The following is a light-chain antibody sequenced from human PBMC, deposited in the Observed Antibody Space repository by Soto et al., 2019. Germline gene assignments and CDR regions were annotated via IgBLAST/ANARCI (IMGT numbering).Light chain of an antibody. V-gene: IGKV3-11*01. Sequence: LTKYTAILSLSPGERATLSCRASQSVSSSLAWYQQKPGQAPRLLIYDTSNRATDIPPRFSGSGSGTDFTLTISSLEPEDFTVYYCPHPTNRLITSAQVTRLAIK. CDR1: QSVSSS. CDR2: DTS. CDR3: PHPTNRLIT. J-gene: IGKJ5*01.